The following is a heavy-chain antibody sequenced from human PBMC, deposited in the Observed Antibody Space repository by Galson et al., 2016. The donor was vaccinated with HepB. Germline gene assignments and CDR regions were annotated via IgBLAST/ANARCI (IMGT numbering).Heavy chain of an antibody. D-gene: IGHD6-25*01. CDR3: AKDLSTEEAADWFDP. J-gene: IGHJ5*02. CDR2: IYSDGST. CDR1: GFTVSNNY. V-gene: IGHV3-53*01. Sequence: SLRLSCAASGFTVSNNYMTWVRQAPGKGLEWVSLIYSDGSTRYAGSVKGRFTISRDNSKNTLFLQMNSLRAEDTATYCAKDLSTEEAADWFDPWGQGILVTVS.